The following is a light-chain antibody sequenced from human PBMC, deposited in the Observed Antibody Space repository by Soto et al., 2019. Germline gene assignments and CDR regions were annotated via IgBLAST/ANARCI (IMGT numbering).Light chain of an antibody. J-gene: IGKJ1*01. Sequence: EIVLTQSPGTLSMSPGERATLSCRASQCISSNSLAWYQQKPGQAPRLLIYGASSRATGIPDRFSGSGSGTDVTLTISRLEAEDFAVYYCQQYGSSPRTFGQGTKVEF. V-gene: IGKV3-20*01. CDR1: QCISSNS. CDR3: QQYGSSPRT. CDR2: GAS.